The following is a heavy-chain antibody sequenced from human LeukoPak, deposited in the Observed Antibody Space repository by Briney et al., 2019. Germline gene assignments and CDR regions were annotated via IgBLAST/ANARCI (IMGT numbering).Heavy chain of an antibody. CDR1: GFTFSSNS. J-gene: IGHJ5*02. V-gene: IGHV3-48*02. Sequence: GGSLRLSCAASGFTFSSNSMNWVRQAPGEGLEWVSYISSGSSTIYYADSVKGRSTISRDNAKNSLYLQMNSLRDEDTAVYYCARETWFDPWGQGTLVTVSS. CDR2: ISSGSSTI. CDR3: ARETWFDP.